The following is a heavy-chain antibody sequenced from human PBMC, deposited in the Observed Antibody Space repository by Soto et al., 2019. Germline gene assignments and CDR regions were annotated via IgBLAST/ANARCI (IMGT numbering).Heavy chain of an antibody. CDR2: IWYDGSNK. D-gene: IGHD2-2*01. J-gene: IGHJ6*02. CDR1: GFTFSSYG. V-gene: IGHV3-33*01. Sequence: QVQLVESGGGVVQPGRSLRLSCAASGFTFSSYGMHWVRQAPGKGLEWVAVIWYDGSNKHYADSVKGRFTISRDNSKNTLYLQMNSLRAEDTAVYYCARMDCSSTSCYVFLGMDVWGQGTTVTVSS. CDR3: ARMDCSSTSCYVFLGMDV.